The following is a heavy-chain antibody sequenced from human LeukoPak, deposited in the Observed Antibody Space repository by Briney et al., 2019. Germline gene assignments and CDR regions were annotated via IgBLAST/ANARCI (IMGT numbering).Heavy chain of an antibody. V-gene: IGHV1-46*01. CDR3: ARATLSDYYFNY. Sequence: GASVKVSCKASGYTFTSYYTHWVRQAPGQVLEWMGIINPSGGSTSYAQKFQGRVTMTRDTSTNTVYMELSSLRSEDTAVYFCARATLSDYYFNYWGQGTLVTVSS. J-gene: IGHJ4*02. CDR1: GYTFTSYY. CDR2: INPSGGST.